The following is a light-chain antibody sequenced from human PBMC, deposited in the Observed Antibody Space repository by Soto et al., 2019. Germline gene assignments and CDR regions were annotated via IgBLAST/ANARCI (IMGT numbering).Light chain of an antibody. CDR2: LEGSGSY. V-gene: IGLV4-60*02. J-gene: IGLJ1*01. CDR3: ETWDSNTRV. CDR1: IGPSSYI. Sequence: QPVLTQSSSASASLGSSVNLTGTLGIGPSSYIIAWHQQQPGKAPRYLMKLEGSGSYNKGSGVPDRFSGSSSGADRYLTISNLQFEDEADYYCETWDSNTRVFGTGTKLTVL.